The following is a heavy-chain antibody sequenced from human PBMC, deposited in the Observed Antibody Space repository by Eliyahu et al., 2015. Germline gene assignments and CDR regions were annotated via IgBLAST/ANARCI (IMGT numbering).Heavy chain of an antibody. CDR3: ARGGGLLRAWFDP. V-gene: IGHV4-34*01. J-gene: IGHJ5*02. CDR1: GGSFSGYY. Sequence: QVQLQQWGAGLLKPSETLSLTCAVYGGSFSGYYWSWIRQPPGKGLEWIGEINHSGSTNYNPSLKSRVTISVDTSKNQFSLKLSSVTAADTAVYYCARGGGLLRAWFDPWGQGTLVTVSS. CDR2: INHSGST. D-gene: IGHD2/OR15-2a*01.